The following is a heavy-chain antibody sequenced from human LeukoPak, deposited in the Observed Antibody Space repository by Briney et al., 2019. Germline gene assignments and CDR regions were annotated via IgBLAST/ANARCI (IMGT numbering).Heavy chain of an antibody. CDR1: GFTFSTYA. D-gene: IGHD4-17*01. V-gene: IGHV3-23*01. J-gene: IGHJ3*02. CDR2: ISGSSDTT. CDR3: ARGLHDYGDYVSAFDI. Sequence: PGGSLRLSCAASGFTFSTYAMSWVRQAPGRGLEWVSAISGSSDTTYYADSVKGRFTISRDNSKNTLYLQMNSLRAEDTAVYYCARGLHDYGDYVSAFDIWGQGTMVTVSS.